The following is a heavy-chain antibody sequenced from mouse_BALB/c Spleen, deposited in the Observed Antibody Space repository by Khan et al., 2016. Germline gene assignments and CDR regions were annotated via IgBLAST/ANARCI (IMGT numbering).Heavy chain of an antibody. CDR3: SRDGYLDY. V-gene: IGHV6-6*02. CDR2: IRLKSNNYAT. D-gene: IGHD2-3*01. J-gene: IGHJ2*01. Sequence: EVKLEESGGGLVQPGGSMKLSCVASGFTFSNYWMNWVRQSPEKGLEWVAEIRLKSNNYATYYAESVKGRFTISRDDSKSSVYLQMNNLRAEDTGSYCCSRDGYLDYWGQGTTLTVSS. CDR1: GFTFSNYW.